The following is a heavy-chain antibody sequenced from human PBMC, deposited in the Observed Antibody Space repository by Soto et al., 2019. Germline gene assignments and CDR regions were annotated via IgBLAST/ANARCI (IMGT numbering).Heavy chain of an antibody. CDR1: GGSISSGGYS. Sequence: QLQLQESGSGLVKPSQTLSLTCAVSGGSISSGGYSWSWIRQPPGKGPEWIGYIYPSGSTYYNPPLKSRVTISVDRSKNQFSLKLSSVTAADTAVYYCARGGKTVTTFDYWGQGTLVTVSS. CDR3: ARGGKTVTTFDY. D-gene: IGHD4-17*01. V-gene: IGHV4-30-2*01. J-gene: IGHJ4*02. CDR2: IYPSGST.